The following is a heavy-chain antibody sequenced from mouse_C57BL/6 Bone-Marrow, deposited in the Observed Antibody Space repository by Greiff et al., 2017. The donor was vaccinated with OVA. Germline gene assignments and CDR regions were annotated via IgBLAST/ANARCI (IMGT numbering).Heavy chain of an antibody. CDR3: ARGLLLRYHYYAMDY. V-gene: IGHV1-81*01. CDR2: IYPRSGNT. CDR1: GYTFTSYG. D-gene: IGHD1-1*01. Sequence: QVQLQQSGAELARPGASVKLSCKASGYTFTSYGISWVKQRTGQGLEWIGEIYPRSGNTYYNEKFKGKATLTADKSSSTAYMELRSLTSEDSAVYFCARGLLLRYHYYAMDYWGQGTSVTVSS. J-gene: IGHJ4*01.